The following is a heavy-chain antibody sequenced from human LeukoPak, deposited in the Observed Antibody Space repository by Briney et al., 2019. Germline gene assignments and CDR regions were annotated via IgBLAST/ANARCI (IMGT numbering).Heavy chain of an antibody. J-gene: IGHJ4*02. CDR1: GYTLTELS. Sequence: ASVKVSCKVSGYTLTELSMHWVRQAPGKGLEWMGGFDPEDGETIYAQKFQGRVTLTTETSTTTAYMDLRSLRSDDTAVYYCARTRPTGQGWGFDYWGQGTLVTVSS. CDR3: ARTRPTGQGWGFDY. CDR2: FDPEDGET. D-gene: IGHD3-16*01. V-gene: IGHV1-24*01.